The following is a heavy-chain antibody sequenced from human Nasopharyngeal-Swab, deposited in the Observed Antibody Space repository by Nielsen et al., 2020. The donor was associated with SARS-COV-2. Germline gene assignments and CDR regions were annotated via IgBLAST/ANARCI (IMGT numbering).Heavy chain of an antibody. CDR2: INPNSGGT. D-gene: IGHD3-10*01. V-gene: IGHV1-2*06. Sequence: ASVKASCKASGYTFTGYYMHWVRQAPGQGLEWMGRINPNSGGTNYAQKFQGRVTITRDTSASTAYMELSSLRSEDTAVYYCARDRIDSGFDYWGQGTLVTVSS. J-gene: IGHJ4*02. CDR1: GYTFTGYY. CDR3: ARDRIDSGFDY.